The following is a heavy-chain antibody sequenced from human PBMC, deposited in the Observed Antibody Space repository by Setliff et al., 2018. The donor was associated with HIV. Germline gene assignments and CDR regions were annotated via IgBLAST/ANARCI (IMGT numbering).Heavy chain of an antibody. Sequence: ASVKVSCKASGGTFSSYAISWVRQAPGQGLEWMGWISTYSDERSYAQNLQGRVTMTTDTSTSTAYMELRRLTFDDTAVYYCARDVEHMMDVWGQGTTVTVSS. CDR1: GGTFSSYA. V-gene: IGHV1-18*01. CDR3: ARDVEHMMDV. J-gene: IGHJ6*02. CDR2: ISTYSDER.